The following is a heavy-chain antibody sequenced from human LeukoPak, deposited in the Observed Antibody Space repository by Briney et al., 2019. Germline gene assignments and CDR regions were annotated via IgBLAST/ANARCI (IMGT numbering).Heavy chain of an antibody. Sequence: SETLSLTCTVSGGSISSYYWSWIRQPAGKGLEWIGRIYTSGSTNYNPSLKSRVTMSVDTSKNQFSLKLSSVTAADTAVYHCARDGYSSSWHFFDYWGQGTLVTVSS. CDR3: ARDGYSSSWHFFDY. V-gene: IGHV4-4*07. CDR2: IYTSGST. D-gene: IGHD6-13*01. CDR1: GGSISSYY. J-gene: IGHJ4*02.